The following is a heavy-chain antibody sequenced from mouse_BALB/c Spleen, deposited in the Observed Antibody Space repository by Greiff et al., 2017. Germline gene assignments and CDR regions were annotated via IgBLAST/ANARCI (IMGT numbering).Heavy chain of an antibody. CDR1: GFNIKDTS. D-gene: IGHD1-1*01. V-gene: IGHV14-3*02. CDR2: IDPANGNT. CDR3: GSYGPSMDY. Sequence: VQLQQSGAELVKPGASVTLSCTASGFNIKDTSMHWVKQRPEQGLVWIGRIDPANGNTQYDPSFQGKATITADTSSNTADLPLSSLTSEDTAVYYEGSYGPSMDYWGQGTAVTVSS. J-gene: IGHJ4*01.